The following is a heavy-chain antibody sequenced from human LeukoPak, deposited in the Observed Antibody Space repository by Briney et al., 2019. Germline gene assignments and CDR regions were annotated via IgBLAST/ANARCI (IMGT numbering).Heavy chain of an antibody. J-gene: IGHJ4*02. CDR3: ARDKFAGAWLQGFDY. V-gene: IGHV3-53*01. D-gene: IGHD5-24*01. CDR1: GFTVSSSY. CDR2: IYSDGST. Sequence: PGGSLRLSCAASGFTVSSSYMSWVRQAPGKGLEWVSVIYSDGSTYYADSVKGRFTISRDNSKNMLYLQMNSLRAEDTAVYYRARDKFAGAWLQGFDYWGQGTLITVSS.